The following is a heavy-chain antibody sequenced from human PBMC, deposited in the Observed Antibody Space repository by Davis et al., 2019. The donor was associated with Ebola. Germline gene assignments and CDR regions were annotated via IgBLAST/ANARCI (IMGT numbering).Heavy chain of an antibody. V-gene: IGHV3-15*07. CDR3: TTDRFGVVVPAAIVDYYYYYGMDV. J-gene: IGHJ6*02. D-gene: IGHD2-2*01. CDR1: GFTFSNAW. CDR2: IKSKTDGGTT. Sequence: GGSLRLSCAASGFTFSNAWMNWVCQAPGKGLEWVGRIKSKTDGGTTDYAAPVKGRFTISRDDSKNTLYLQMNSLKTEDTAVYYCTTDRFGVVVPAAIVDYYYYYGMDVWGQGTTVTVSS.